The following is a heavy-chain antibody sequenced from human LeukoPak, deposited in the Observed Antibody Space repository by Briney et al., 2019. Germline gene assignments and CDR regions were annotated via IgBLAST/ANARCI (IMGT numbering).Heavy chain of an antibody. J-gene: IGHJ3*02. CDR1: GFPFSSYE. CDR3: ARDRSVAGTWVYDAFGI. V-gene: IGHV3-48*03. CDR2: IGTSGNVI. Sequence: GGSLRLSCAASGFPFSSYEMNWVRQAPGKGLEWVSYIGTSGNVIYYADSVKGRFTISRDNAKNSLYLQMNSLRAEDTAVYYCARDRSVAGTWVYDAFGIWGQGTMVTVSS. D-gene: IGHD6-19*01.